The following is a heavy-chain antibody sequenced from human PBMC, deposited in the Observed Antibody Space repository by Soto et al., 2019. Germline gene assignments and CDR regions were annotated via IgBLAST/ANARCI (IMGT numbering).Heavy chain of an antibody. Sequence: QVQLVESGGGVVQPGRSLRFSCAASGFTFSDYVMHWVRQAPGKGLEWVAVISYDGSNKYYADSVKGRFTFSRDNSRNTLYLQMNSLRAEDTAVYYCARDRGRFLEYIYYWGQGTLVTVSS. CDR2: ISYDGSNK. D-gene: IGHD3-3*01. CDR1: GFTFSDYV. CDR3: ARDRGRFLEYIYY. J-gene: IGHJ4*02. V-gene: IGHV3-30-3*01.